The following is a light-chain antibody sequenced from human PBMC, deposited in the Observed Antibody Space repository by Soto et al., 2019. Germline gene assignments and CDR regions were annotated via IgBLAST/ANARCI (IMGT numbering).Light chain of an antibody. J-gene: IGKJ5*01. CDR2: SAS. CDR3: QQYHSFSIT. CDR1: QSISNH. Sequence: DIQMTQSPSSLSASVEDRVIITCRASQSISNHLNWYQQKPGKAPKLLISSASSLENGVPSRFSGSGSGTEFSLTISGLQTDDFATYYCQQYHSFSITFGQGTRLEIK. V-gene: IGKV1-5*01.